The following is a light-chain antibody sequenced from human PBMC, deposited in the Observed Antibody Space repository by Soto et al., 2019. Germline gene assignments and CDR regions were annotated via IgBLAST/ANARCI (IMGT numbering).Light chain of an antibody. CDR3: QQGDSFPRT. CDR1: QDIRSR. CDR2: AAS. Sequence: DIQMTQSPFSLSASVGDRVTITCRASQDIRSRLAWYQQKPGKAPNLLIFAASSLQSGVPSRFSGSGSGTDFTLSINSLQPADFATYYCQQGDSFPRTFGQGTKVEIK. V-gene: IGKV1-12*01. J-gene: IGKJ1*01.